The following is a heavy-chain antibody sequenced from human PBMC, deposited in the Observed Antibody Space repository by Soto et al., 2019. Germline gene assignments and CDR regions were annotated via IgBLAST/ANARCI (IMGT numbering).Heavy chain of an antibody. Sequence: GGSLRLSCAASGFTLSSYAMHWVRQAPGKGLEWVAVISYDGSNKYYADSVKGRFTISRDNSKNTLYLQMNSLRAEDTAVYYCATIEGSGSYYLVPPSFDYWGQGTLVTVSS. V-gene: IGHV3-30-3*01. CDR2: ISYDGSNK. CDR1: GFTLSSYA. J-gene: IGHJ4*02. CDR3: ATIEGSGSYYLVPPSFDY. D-gene: IGHD1-26*01.